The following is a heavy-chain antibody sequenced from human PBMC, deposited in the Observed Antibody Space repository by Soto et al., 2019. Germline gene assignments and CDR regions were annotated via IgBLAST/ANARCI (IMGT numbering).Heavy chain of an antibody. CDR3: ARDPSDYGDYLNAFDI. CDR1: GYTFTGYY. CDR2: INPNSGGT. V-gene: IGHV1-2*02. J-gene: IGHJ3*02. D-gene: IGHD4-17*01. Sequence: ASVKVSCKASGYTFTGYYMHWVRQAPGQGLEWMGWINPNSGGTNYAQKFQGRVTMTRDTSISTAYMELSRLRSDDTAVYYCARDPSDYGDYLNAFDIWGQGTMVTVSS.